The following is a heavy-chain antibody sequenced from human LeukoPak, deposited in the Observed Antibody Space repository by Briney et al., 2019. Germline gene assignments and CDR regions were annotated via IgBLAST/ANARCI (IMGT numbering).Heavy chain of an antibody. V-gene: IGHV4-34*01. CDR3: ARQEGYSSSSVTFNWFDP. J-gene: IGHJ5*02. D-gene: IGHD6-6*01. Sequence: SETLSLTCAVYGGSFSGYYWSLIRQPPGKGLEWIGSIYHSGSTYYNPSLKSRVTISVDTSKNQFSLKLSSVTAADTAVYYCARQEGYSSSSVTFNWFDPWGQGTLVTVSS. CDR2: IYHSGST. CDR1: GGSFSGYY.